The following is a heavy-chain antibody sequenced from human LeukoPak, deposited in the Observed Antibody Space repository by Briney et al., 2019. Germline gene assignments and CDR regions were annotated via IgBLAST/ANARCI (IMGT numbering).Heavy chain of an antibody. CDR1: GYTFTGYY. CDR3: ARYNEVGYDFWSGYYSPNDAFDI. Sequence: GASVKVSCKASGYTFTGYYMHWVRQAPGQGLEWMGWINSNSGGTNYAQKFQGRVTMTRDTSISTAYMELSRLRSDDTAVYYCARYNEVGYDFWSGYYSPNDAFDIWGQGTMVTVSS. CDR2: INSNSGGT. D-gene: IGHD3-3*01. V-gene: IGHV1-2*02. J-gene: IGHJ3*02.